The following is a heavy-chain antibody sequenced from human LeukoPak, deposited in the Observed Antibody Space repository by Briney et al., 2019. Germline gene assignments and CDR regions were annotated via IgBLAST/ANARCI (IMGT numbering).Heavy chain of an antibody. CDR1: GFTFSSYA. J-gene: IGHJ4*02. CDR2: ISGSGGST. V-gene: IGHV3-23*01. CDR3: AKISSIYYDSSGPFDY. D-gene: IGHD3-22*01. Sequence: GGSLRPSCAASGFTFSSYAMSWVRQAPGKGLEWVSAISGSGGSTYYADSVKGRFTISRDNSKNTLYLQMNSLRAEDTAVYYCAKISSIYYDSSGPFDYWGQGTLVTVSS.